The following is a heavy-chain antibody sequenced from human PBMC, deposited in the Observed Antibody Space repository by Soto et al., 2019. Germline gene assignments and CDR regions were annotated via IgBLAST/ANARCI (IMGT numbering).Heavy chain of an antibody. J-gene: IGHJ2*01. CDR2: IIPIFGTA. V-gene: IGHV1-69*01. D-gene: IGHD6-13*01. Sequence: QVQLVQSGAEVKKPGSSVKVSCKASGGTFSSYAISWVRQAPGQGLEWMGGIIPIFGTANYAQKFQGRVMITADESTSTAYMELSSLRSEDTAVYYCARRAAAGNWDWYFDLWGRGTLVTVSS. CDR1: GGTFSSYA. CDR3: ARRAAAGNWDWYFDL.